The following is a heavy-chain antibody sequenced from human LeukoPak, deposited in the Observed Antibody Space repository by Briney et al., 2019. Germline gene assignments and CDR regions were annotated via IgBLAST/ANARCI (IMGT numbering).Heavy chain of an antibody. CDR3: AKFSPYGGNSY. J-gene: IGHJ1*01. CDR2: ISGSGAAT. CDR1: EFTGFTFSGSA. Sequence: PGGSLRLSCAASEFTGFTFSGSAMSWVRQAPGKGLEWVSAISGSGAATFYADSVKGRFTISRDNSKNTLYLQMSSLKVEDTALYYCAKFSPYGGNSYWGQGTLVTVSS. D-gene: IGHD4-23*01. V-gene: IGHV3-23*01.